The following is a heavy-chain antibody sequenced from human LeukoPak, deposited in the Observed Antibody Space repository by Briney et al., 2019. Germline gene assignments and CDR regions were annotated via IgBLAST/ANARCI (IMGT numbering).Heavy chain of an antibody. V-gene: IGHV4-30-4*01. CDR1: GGSFSGYY. CDR3: ARGPITMVRGVMRGYFDY. Sequence: SETLSLTCAVYGGSFSGYYWSWIRQPPGKGLEWIGYIYYSGSTYYNPSLKSRVTISVDTSKNQFSLKLSSVTAADTAVYYCARGPITMVRGVMRGYFDYWGQGTLVTVSS. J-gene: IGHJ4*02. CDR2: IYYSGST. D-gene: IGHD3-10*01.